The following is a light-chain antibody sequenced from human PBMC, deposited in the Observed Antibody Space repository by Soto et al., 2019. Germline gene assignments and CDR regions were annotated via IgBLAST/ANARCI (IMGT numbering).Light chain of an antibody. CDR1: QCVSSN. CDR3: QQYNNWPWT. Sequence: EIVKTQSPATLSVSPGERGTVSCRASQCVSSNLAWYQQKPGQAPRLLIYGASTRATGIPARFSGSRSGTEFTLTISSLQSEDFAVYYCQQYNNWPWTFGQGTKVEIK. J-gene: IGKJ1*01. CDR2: GAS. V-gene: IGKV3-15*01.